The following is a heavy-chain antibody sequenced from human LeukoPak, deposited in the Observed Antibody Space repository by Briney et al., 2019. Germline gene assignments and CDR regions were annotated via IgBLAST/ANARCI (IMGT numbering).Heavy chain of an antibody. CDR1: GFTFSSYS. D-gene: IGHD3-10*01. CDR3: ARAEWFGEVYYYMDV. CDR2: ISSSSSTI. Sequence: GGSLRLSCAASGFTFSSYSMNWVRQAPGKGLEWVSYISSSSSTIYYADSVKGRFTISRDNAKNSLYLQMNSLRAEDTAVYYCARAEWFGEVYYYMDVWGKGTTVTVSS. V-gene: IGHV3-48*01. J-gene: IGHJ6*03.